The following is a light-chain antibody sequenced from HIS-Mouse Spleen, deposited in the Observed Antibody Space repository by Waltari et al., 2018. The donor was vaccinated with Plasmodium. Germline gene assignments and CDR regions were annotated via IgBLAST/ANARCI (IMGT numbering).Light chain of an antibody. V-gene: IGLV2-23*01. J-gene: IGLJ1*01. CDR2: EGS. CDR1: RSDVVRYNL. Sequence: QSALTQPASVSGSPGQSITISCTGTRSDVVRYNLVSWYQQHPGKPPKLMIYEGSKRPSGVSNRFSGSKSGNTASLTISGLQAEDEADYYCCSYAGSSTYVFGTGTKVTVL. CDR3: CSYAGSSTYV.